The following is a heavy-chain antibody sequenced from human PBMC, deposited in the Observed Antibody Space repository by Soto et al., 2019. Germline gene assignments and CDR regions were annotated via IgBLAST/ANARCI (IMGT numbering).Heavy chain of an antibody. CDR1: GSSISYEYH. V-gene: IGHV4-30-4*08. CDR3: ARQPTVTTTRRFLDS. CDR2: ISYAGTT. Sequence: SQTLSLTGTVSGSSISYEYHWTRVRQSPPKVVEWIGYISYAGTTYYNPSLQGRVSISADTSTDKFSLRMASVTAADTAAYYCARQPTVTTTRRFLDSWGQVSLVTGSA. J-gene: IGHJ4*02. D-gene: IGHD4-17*01.